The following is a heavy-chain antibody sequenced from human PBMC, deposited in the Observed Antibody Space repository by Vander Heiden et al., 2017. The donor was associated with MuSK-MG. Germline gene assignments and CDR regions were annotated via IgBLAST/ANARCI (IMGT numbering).Heavy chain of an antibody. V-gene: IGHV3-30*04. CDR2: ISYDGSNK. CDR1: GFTFRGYA. J-gene: IGHJ4*02. Sequence: QVQLVESGGGVVQPGRYLRLSCAAAGFTFRGYARHWVRQAPGKGLEWVAVISYDGSNKYDADSVEGRFTISRDNSKNTLYLQMNSLRAEDTAVYYCARALRSGSGYYSSDYWGQGTLVTDSS. D-gene: IGHD3-22*01. CDR3: ARALRSGSGYYSSDY.